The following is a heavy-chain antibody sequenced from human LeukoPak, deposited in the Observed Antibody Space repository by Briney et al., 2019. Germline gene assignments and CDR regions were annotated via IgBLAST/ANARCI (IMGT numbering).Heavy chain of an antibody. CDR1: GYSISSGSY. D-gene: IGHD4-17*01. Sequence: SETLSLTCAVSGYSISSGSYWGWILQPPGKGLEWIGRIDRSGSTYYNPSLKSRFTISEDTSKNQFSLKLSSVTAADTAVYYCARHVYHPVNTVWAFDIWGQGTMVTVSS. J-gene: IGHJ3*02. CDR2: IDRSGST. CDR3: ARHVYHPVNTVWAFDI. V-gene: IGHV4-38-2*01.